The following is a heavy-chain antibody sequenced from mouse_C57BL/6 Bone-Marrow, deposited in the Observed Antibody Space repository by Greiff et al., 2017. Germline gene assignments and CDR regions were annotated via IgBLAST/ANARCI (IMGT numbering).Heavy chain of an antibody. V-gene: IGHV1-18*01. Sequence: VQLQQSGPELVKPGASVKIPCKASGYTFTDYNMDWVKQSHGKSLEWIGDINPNNGGTIYNQKFKGKATLTVDKSSSTAYMELRSLTSEDTAVYYCAREGYSNYPYFDYWGQGTTLTVSS. J-gene: IGHJ2*01. CDR3: AREGYSNYPYFDY. CDR2: INPNNGGT. D-gene: IGHD2-5*01. CDR1: GYTFTDYN.